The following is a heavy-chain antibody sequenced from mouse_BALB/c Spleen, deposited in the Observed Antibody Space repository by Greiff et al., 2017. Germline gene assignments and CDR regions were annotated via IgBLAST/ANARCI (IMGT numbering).Heavy chain of an antibody. CDR2: IYPGDGDT. CDR3: ARWWLLQYFDY. D-gene: IGHD2-3*01. J-gene: IGHJ2*01. Sequence: VQGVESGAELVRPGSSVKISCKASGYAFSSYWMNWVKQRPGQGLEWIGQIYPGDGDTNYNGKFKGKATLTADKSSSTAYMQLSSLTSEDSAVYFCARWWLLQYFDYWGQGTTLTVSS. V-gene: IGHV1-80*01. CDR1: GYAFSSYW.